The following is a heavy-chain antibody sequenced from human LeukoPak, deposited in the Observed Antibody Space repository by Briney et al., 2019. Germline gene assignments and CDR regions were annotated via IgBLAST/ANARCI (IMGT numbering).Heavy chain of an antibody. CDR2: ISHRGST. J-gene: IGHJ4*02. Sequence: SETLSLTCTVSGYSISNGYYWGWIRQPPGKGLEWVGSISHRGSTYYNPSLRSRITISLDRSKQKFSLKLTSVAAADTAVYFCARGAEYYAIWRGYAGYSDYWGQGISVTVSS. CDR3: ARGAEYYAIWRGYAGYSDY. D-gene: IGHD3-3*01. CDR1: GYSISNGYY. V-gene: IGHV4-38-2*02.